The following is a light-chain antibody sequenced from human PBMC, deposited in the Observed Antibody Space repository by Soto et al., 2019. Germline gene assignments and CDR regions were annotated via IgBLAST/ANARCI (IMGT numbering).Light chain of an antibody. Sequence: ETVLTQSPGTLSLSPGERATLSCRASQSVTNNYLAWYQQKTGQTPRLIVYLASSRAPGIPDRFSGSGSGTHFTLTIRRVEPEDFAVYYCQQYGSSPWTFGQGTKVEIK. V-gene: IGKV3-20*01. CDR3: QQYGSSPWT. CDR1: QSVTNNY. J-gene: IGKJ1*01. CDR2: LAS.